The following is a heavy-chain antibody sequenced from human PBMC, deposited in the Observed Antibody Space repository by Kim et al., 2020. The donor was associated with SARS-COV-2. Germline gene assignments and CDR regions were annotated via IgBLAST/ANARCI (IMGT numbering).Heavy chain of an antibody. V-gene: IGHV4-34*01. CDR3: ARGYGDWTGLDY. Sequence: YTPSLKRRVNISVDTTKAQFSLKLSSVTAAGTAVYYCARGYGDWTGLDYWGQGTLVTVSS. J-gene: IGHJ4*02. D-gene: IGHD4-17*01.